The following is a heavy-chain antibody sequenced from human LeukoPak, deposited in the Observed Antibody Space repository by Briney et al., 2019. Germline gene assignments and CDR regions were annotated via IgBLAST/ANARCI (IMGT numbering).Heavy chain of an antibody. CDR1: GGTFSSYA. Sequence: SGKVSCKASGGTFSSYAISWVRQAPGHGLEWRGGIIPIFGTANYAQKFQGRVTITTDESTSTAYIELSSLRSEDTAVYYCARASTVTTHERGRLYYYYYMDVWGKGTTVTVSS. J-gene: IGHJ6*03. CDR2: IIPIFGTA. CDR3: ARASTVTTHERGRLYYYYYMDV. V-gene: IGHV1-69*05. D-gene: IGHD4-11*01.